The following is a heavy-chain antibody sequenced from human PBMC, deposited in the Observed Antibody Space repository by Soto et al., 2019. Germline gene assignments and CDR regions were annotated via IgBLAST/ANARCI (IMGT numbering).Heavy chain of an antibody. CDR1: GFTFSSYA. Sequence: PGGSLRLSCAASGFTFSSYAMSWVRQAPGKGLEWVSTISGSGGSTYYADSVKGRFTISRDNAKNSLFLQMNSLRVEDTAVYYCAKVRKLWFGAYGLDVWGQGTTVTSP. CDR2: ISGSGGST. CDR3: AKVRKLWFGAYGLDV. V-gene: IGHV3-23*01. D-gene: IGHD3-10*01. J-gene: IGHJ6*02.